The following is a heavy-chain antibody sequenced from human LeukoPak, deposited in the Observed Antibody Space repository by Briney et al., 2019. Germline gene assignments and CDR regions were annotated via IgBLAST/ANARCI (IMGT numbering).Heavy chain of an antibody. Sequence: GGSLRLSCAASGITLSSNYMSWVRQAPGKGLEWVSALYGGGSTFYADSVRGRVTISRDNSKNMMYLQMNSLRAEDTAVYYCARRSGPLVYFFFDYWGQGTLVTVSS. J-gene: IGHJ4*02. CDR1: GITLSSNY. D-gene: IGHD6-13*01. CDR2: LYGGGST. CDR3: ARRSGPLVYFFFDY. V-gene: IGHV3-53*01.